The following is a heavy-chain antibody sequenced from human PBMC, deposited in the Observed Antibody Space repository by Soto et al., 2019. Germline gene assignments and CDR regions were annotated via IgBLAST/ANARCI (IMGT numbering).Heavy chain of an antibody. Sequence: GGSLRLSCAASGFTFSTFGMTWVRQAPGKGLEWVSIIGAHRSTFYADSVKGRFTISRDNSKNTLYLQMNSLRAEDTAVYYCARQGVVTSGQTWFDPWGQGTQVTVSS. D-gene: IGHD2-2*01. CDR1: GFTFSTFG. CDR3: ARQGVVTSGQTWFDP. J-gene: IGHJ5*02. CDR2: IGAHRST. V-gene: IGHV3-23*01.